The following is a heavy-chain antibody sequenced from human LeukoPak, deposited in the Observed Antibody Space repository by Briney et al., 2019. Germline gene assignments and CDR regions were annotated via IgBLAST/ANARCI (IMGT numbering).Heavy chain of an antibody. J-gene: IGHJ3*02. CDR3: AKGLNPGIHLWPQDAFDI. Sequence: PGWSLRLSCAVCGFTFSRYGMHGVGQAPGKGVEWGAVISYDGSRKYYVESVKGGFTIYRNNYKKTLYVQMNRLREEDRDVYYCAKGLNPGIHLWPQDAFDIRGQGTMVTVSS. CDR1: GFTFSRYG. D-gene: IGHD5-18*01. CDR2: ISYDGSRK. V-gene: IGHV3-30*18.